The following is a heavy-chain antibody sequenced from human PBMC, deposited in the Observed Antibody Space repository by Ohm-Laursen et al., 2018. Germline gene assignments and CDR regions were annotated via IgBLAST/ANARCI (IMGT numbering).Heavy chain of an antibody. D-gene: IGHD3-3*01. CDR2: ISAYNGNT. CDR1: GYTFTSYG. J-gene: IGHJ6*02. V-gene: IGHV1-18*01. CDR3: ARELGRDFWSGLGYGMDV. Sequence: GSSVKVSCKASGYTFTSYGISWVRQAPGQGLEWMGWISAYNGNTNYAQKLQGRVTMTTDTSTSTAYMELRSLRSDDTAVYYCARELGRDFWSGLGYGMDVWGQGTTVTVSS.